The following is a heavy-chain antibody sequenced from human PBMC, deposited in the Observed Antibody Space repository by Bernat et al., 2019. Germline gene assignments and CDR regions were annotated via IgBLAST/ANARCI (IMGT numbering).Heavy chain of an antibody. J-gene: IGHJ3*02. V-gene: IGHV3-74*01. CDR3: ARGGWSHGFDI. D-gene: IGHD3-3*01. CDR2: INNDGSDT. Sequence: EVLLVESGGGLVQPGGSLRLSCAASGFTFTDYWMHWVRQAPGKGLVWVSRINNDGSDTIYADSVKGRFNLSRDNAKNTLYLQMNSLRVEDTAVYYCARGGWSHGFDIWGQGTKVTVSS. CDR1: GFTFTDYW.